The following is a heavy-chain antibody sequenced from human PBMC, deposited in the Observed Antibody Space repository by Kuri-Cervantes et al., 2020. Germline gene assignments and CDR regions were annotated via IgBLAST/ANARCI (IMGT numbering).Heavy chain of an antibody. CDR2: ISSSSSYI. CDR3: ARRTTVVTPVTYYYYYGMDV. V-gene: IGHV3-21*01. CDR1: GFTFSSYS. J-gene: IGHJ6*02. Sequence: GGSLRLSCAASGFTFSSYSMNWVRQAPGKGLEWVSSISSSSSYIYYADSVKGRFTISRDNAKNSLYLQMNSLRDEDTAVYYCARRTTVVTPVTYYYYYGMDVCGQGTTVTVSS. D-gene: IGHD4-23*01.